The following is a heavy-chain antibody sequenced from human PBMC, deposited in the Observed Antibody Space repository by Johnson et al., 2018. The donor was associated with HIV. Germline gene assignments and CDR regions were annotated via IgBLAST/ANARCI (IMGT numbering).Heavy chain of an antibody. CDR3: ARGGGSSSWYQADAFDI. D-gene: IGHD6-13*01. J-gene: IGHJ3*02. CDR2: ISSAGTT. CDR1: GFTFSSYG. V-gene: IGHV3-NL1*01. Sequence: QVQLVESGGGLIQPGGSLRLSCAASGFTFSSYGMHWVRQAPGKGLEWVSVISSAGTTYYADSVKGRFTISRDDSKNTLYLQMSSLRAEDTAVYYCARGGGSSSWYQADAFDIWGQGTMVTVSS.